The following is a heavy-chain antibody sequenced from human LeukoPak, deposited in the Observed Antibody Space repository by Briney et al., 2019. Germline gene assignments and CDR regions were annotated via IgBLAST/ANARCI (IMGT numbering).Heavy chain of an antibody. D-gene: IGHD3-10*01. Sequence: GGSLRLSCAAPGFTFNTYWMNWVRQAPGKGLEWVANIKQDGSEESYVDSVKGRFTISRDNAKNSLYLQMNSLRAEDTAVYYCARHGSRRGAWFDPWGQGTLVTVSS. CDR2: IKQDGSEE. V-gene: IGHV3-7*01. J-gene: IGHJ5*02. CDR3: ARHGSRRGAWFDP. CDR1: GFTFNTYW.